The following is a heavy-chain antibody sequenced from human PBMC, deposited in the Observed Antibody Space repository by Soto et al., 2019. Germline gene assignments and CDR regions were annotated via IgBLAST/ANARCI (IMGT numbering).Heavy chain of an antibody. CDR1: GGVFRKYA. V-gene: IGHV1-69*01. CDR3: ARDRWGSYSFDS. Sequence: QVQLVQSGAEVKKPGSSVKVSCKASGGVFRKYAINWVRQAPGQGLEWMGGIIPVCGTADYPQKFQGRVTITADESTTTAYMELTSLKTEDTAVYFCARDRWGSYSFDSWGQGTLVTVAS. CDR2: IIPVCGTA. D-gene: IGHD1-26*01. J-gene: IGHJ5*01.